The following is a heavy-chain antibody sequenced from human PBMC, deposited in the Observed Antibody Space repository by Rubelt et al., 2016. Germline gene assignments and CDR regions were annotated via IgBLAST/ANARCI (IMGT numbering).Heavy chain of an antibody. CDR2: ISAYNGNT. Sequence: QVQLVQSGAEVKKPGASVKVSCKASGYTFTSYGISWVRQAPGQGLEWMGWISAYNGNTNYAQKLPGRGTMTTDTSTSTAYMELRSLRSDDTAVYYCARDRTWLVPGLDAFDIWGQGTMVTVSS. J-gene: IGHJ3*02. V-gene: IGHV1-18*01. CDR1: GYTFTSYG. CDR3: ARDRTWLVPGLDAFDI. D-gene: IGHD6-19*01.